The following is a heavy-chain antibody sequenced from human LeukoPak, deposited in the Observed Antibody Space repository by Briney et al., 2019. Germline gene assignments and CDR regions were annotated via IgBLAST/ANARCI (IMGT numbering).Heavy chain of an antibody. V-gene: IGHV4-59*01. CDR1: GGSISSYY. CDR3: ARLVGGTGYFDY. J-gene: IGHJ4*02. D-gene: IGHD3-9*01. Sequence: SETLSLTCTVSGGSISSYYWSWIRQPPGKGLEWIGYIYYSGSTNYSPSLKGRVTISVDTSKTQFSLKLSSVSAADTAVYYCARLVGGTGYFDYWGQGALVTVSS. CDR2: IYYSGST.